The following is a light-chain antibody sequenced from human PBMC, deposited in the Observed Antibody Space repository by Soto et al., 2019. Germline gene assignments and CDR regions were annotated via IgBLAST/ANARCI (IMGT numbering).Light chain of an antibody. CDR2: EVR. CDR1: SSDIGDYNF. J-gene: IGLJ3*02. V-gene: IGLV2-14*01. CDR3: SAYTARSTLV. Sequence: QSALTQPPSASGSPGQSVTVSCTGSSSDIGDYNFVSWYQQHPGKAPKLIIYEVRNRPSGISSRFSGSRSGNTASLTISGLQSEDEGDYYCSAYTARSTLVFGGGTKVT.